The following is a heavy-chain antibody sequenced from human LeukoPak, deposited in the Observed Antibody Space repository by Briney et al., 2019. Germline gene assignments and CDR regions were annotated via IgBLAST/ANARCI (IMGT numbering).Heavy chain of an antibody. V-gene: IGHV3-23*01. J-gene: IGHJ4*02. CDR1: GFTFSTSG. Sequence: PGGSLRLSCAASGFTFSTSGFHWVRQAPGKGLEWVSGISGGGGSTYYADSVKGRFTISRDNSKNTLYLQINSLRAEDTAVYYCAKETIFGDYWGQGTLVTVSS. D-gene: IGHD3-3*01. CDR2: ISGGGGST. CDR3: AKETIFGDY.